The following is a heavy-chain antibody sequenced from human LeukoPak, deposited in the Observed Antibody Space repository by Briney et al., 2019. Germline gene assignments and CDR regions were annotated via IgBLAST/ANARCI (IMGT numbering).Heavy chain of an antibody. V-gene: IGHV1-18*01. CDR1: GYTFTSYG. CDR2: ISAYNGNT. D-gene: IGHD3-10*01. Sequence: ASVKVSCKASGYTFTSYGISWVRQAPGQGLEWMGWISAYNGNTNYAQELQGRVTMTTDTSTSTAYMELRSLRSDDTAVYYCARCITMVRNPRFDPWGQGTLVTVSS. J-gene: IGHJ5*02. CDR3: ARCITMVRNPRFDP.